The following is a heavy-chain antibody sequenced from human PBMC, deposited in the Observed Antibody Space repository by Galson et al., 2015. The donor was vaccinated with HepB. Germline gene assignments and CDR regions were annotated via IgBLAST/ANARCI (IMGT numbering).Heavy chain of an antibody. D-gene: IGHD2-15*01. CDR2: ISGSGGST. V-gene: IGHV3-23*01. CDR1: GFTFSSYA. J-gene: IGHJ5*02. Sequence: SLRLSCAASGFTFSSYAMSWVRQAPGKGLEWVSAISGSGGSTYYADSVKGGFTISRDNSKNTLYLQMNSLRAEDTAVYYCASLGYCSGGSCYWGYNWFDPWGQGTLVTVSS. CDR3: ASLGYCSGGSCYWGYNWFDP.